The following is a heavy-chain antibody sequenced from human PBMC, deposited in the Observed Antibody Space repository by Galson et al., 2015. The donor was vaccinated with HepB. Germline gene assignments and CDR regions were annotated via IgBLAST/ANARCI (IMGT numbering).Heavy chain of an antibody. CDR1: GFTFRSYA. Sequence: LRLSCAASGFTFRSYAMHWVRQAPGKGLEWVAVISYDGSNKYYADSVKGRLTISRDNSKNTLYLQMNSLRAEDTAVYYCARGFISWYFDLWGRGTLVTVSS. V-gene: IGHV3-30*04. CDR2: ISYDGSNK. D-gene: IGHD3-16*02. CDR3: ARGFISWYFDL. J-gene: IGHJ2*01.